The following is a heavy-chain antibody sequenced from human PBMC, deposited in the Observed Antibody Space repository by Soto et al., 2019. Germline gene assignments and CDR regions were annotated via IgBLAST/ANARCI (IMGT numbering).Heavy chain of an antibody. D-gene: IGHD3-22*01. V-gene: IGHV4-30-2*01. CDR3: AGAHRSGYPRNYFAY. Sequence: QLQLQESGSGLVKPSQTLSLTCAVSGGSISSGGYSWSWIRQPPGKGLEWIGYIYHSGSTYYNPSLRRPVTISADTSKNQFSLKRSAVTAAHTAVYSCAGAHRSGYPRNYFAYWGQGTLVTVSS. CDR1: GGSISSGGYS. J-gene: IGHJ4*02. CDR2: IYHSGST.